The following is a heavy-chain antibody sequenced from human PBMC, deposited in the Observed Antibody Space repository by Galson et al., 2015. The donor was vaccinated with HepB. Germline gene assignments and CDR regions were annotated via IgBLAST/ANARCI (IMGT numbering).Heavy chain of an antibody. Sequence: SVKVSCKASGGTFSSYAISWVRQAPGQGLEWMGGIIPIFGTANYAQKFQGRVTITADESTSTDYMELSSLRSEDTAVYYCASERYSDSSTWGNSDYWGQGTLVTVSS. CDR1: GGTFSSYA. CDR3: ASERYSDSSTWGNSDY. D-gene: IGHD3-22*01. J-gene: IGHJ4*02. V-gene: IGHV1-69*13. CDR2: IIPIFGTA.